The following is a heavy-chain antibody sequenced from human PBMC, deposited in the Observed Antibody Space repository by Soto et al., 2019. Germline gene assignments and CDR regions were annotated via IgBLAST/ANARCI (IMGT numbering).Heavy chain of an antibody. CDR3: ARDGYDGSGSPYPAY. D-gene: IGHD3-10*01. J-gene: IGHJ4*02. CDR2: IYYLGST. Sequence: SETLSLTCSVPGGSMSEYFWSWIRQSPGKGLEWIGYIYYLGSTDYNPSLKSRVTISVDTSKRQFSLRLTSVTAADTAVYYCARDGYDGSGSPYPAYWGPGTQVTVSS. CDR1: GGSMSEYF. V-gene: IGHV4-59*01.